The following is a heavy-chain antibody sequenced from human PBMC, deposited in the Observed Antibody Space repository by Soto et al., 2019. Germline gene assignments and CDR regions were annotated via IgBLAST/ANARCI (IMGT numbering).Heavy chain of an antibody. V-gene: IGHV4-31*03. Sequence: QVQLQESGPGLVKPSQTLSLTCTVSGGSISSGGYYWSWIRQHPGKGLEWIGYIYYSGSTYYNPSLTSRVTLSVDTSKNQFSLKLSSVTAADTAVYSCASEISYGDYCRFDPWGQGTLVTVSS. CDR1: GGSISSGGYY. CDR3: ASEISYGDYCRFDP. D-gene: IGHD4-17*01. J-gene: IGHJ5*02. CDR2: IYYSGST.